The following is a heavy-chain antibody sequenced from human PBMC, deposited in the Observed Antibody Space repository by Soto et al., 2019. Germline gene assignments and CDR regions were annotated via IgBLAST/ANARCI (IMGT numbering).Heavy chain of an antibody. Sequence: QVQLQESGPGLVKPSETLSLTCSVSGGSISNHYWSWLRQPPGQGLEWIGYIYYNGNTNYNPSLKSRVTMSVDTSRNQISLKLTTVTAADTAVYYCTRANWYSEYWGQGTLVTVSS. CDR3: TRANWYSEY. CDR1: GGSISNHY. D-gene: IGHD7-27*01. CDR2: IYYNGNT. J-gene: IGHJ4*02. V-gene: IGHV4-59*11.